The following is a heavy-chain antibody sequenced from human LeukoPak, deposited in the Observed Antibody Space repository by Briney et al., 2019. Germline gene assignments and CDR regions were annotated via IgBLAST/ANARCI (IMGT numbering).Heavy chain of an antibody. D-gene: IGHD1-26*01. V-gene: IGHV4-61*02. CDR1: GGSIGSSSYC. Sequence: SETLSLTYTVSGGSIGSSSYCWSWIRQPAGKGLEWIGRIYTSGSSDYNPSLKSRVTMSVDTSKNQFSLKLNSVTAADKAVYYCARGSNSPRSPLGMDVWGQGTTVTVSS. CDR3: ARGSNSPRSPLGMDV. J-gene: IGHJ6*02. CDR2: IYTSGSS.